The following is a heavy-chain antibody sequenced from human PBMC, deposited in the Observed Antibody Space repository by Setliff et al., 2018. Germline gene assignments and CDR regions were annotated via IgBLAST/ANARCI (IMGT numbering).Heavy chain of an antibody. D-gene: IGHD6-13*01. J-gene: IGHJ4*02. Sequence: ASVKVSCKASGYTFTTYAINWVRQAPGQGLEWMGIINPGGGSASYAEKFQGRVTMTRDTSTSTFCMEVNILRSDDTAVYYCARGGMAAANRKGVFEYWGQGTLVTVSS. V-gene: IGHV1-46*01. CDR3: ARGGMAAANRKGVFEY. CDR1: GYTFTTYA. CDR2: INPGGGSA.